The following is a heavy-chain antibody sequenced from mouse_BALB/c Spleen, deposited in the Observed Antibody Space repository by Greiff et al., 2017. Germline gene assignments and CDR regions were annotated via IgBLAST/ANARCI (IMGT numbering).Heavy chain of an antibody. CDR3: AREGDGSSLYYFDY. CDR1: GYTFTNYW. Sequence: QVQLQQSGAELVRPGTSVKISCKASGYTFTNYWLGWVKQRPGHGLEWIGDIYPGGGYTNYNEKFKGKATLTADTSSSTAYMQLSSLTSEDSAVYFCAREGDGSSLYYFDYWGQGTTLTVSS. CDR2: IYPGGGYT. D-gene: IGHD1-1*01. J-gene: IGHJ2*01. V-gene: IGHV1-63*02.